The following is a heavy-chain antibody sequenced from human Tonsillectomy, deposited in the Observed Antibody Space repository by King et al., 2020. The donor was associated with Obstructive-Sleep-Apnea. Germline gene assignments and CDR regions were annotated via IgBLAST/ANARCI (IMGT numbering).Heavy chain of an antibody. J-gene: IGHJ4*02. CDR1: GGSISSYY. V-gene: IGHV4-59*01. CDR2: IYNSGST. D-gene: IGHD5-18*01. Sequence: VQLQESGPGLVKPSETLSLTCTVSGGSISSYYWSWIRQPPGKGLEWIGYIYNSGSTNYNPSLKSRVTISADTSKNQFSLRLNSVTAADTAVYYCATQGYSYGPFDYWGQGTLVTVSS. CDR3: ATQGYSYGPFDY.